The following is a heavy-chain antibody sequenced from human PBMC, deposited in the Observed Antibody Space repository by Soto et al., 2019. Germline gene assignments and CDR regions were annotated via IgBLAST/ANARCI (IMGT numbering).Heavy chain of an antibody. Sequence: SETLSLTCTVSGGSISSSSYYWGWIRQPPGKGLEWIGRIYYSGSTYYNPSLKSRGTISVVTAKNQFSLTLNSVTAAETALYYYEDSSGYYWGQGTQVTVSS. CDR3: EDSSGYY. CDR1: GGSISSSSYY. CDR2: IYYSGST. V-gene: IGHV4-39*01. D-gene: IGHD3-22*01. J-gene: IGHJ4*02.